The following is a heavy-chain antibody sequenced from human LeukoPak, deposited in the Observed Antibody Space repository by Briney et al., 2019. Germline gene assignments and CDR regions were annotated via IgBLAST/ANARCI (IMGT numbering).Heavy chain of an antibody. J-gene: IGHJ4*02. V-gene: IGHV3-11*06. CDR1: GFTFSDYY. D-gene: IGHD6-19*01. CDR2: ISTSTSYI. CDR3: ARFVGSGWKYFDY. Sequence: GGSLRLSCAASGFTFSDYYMSWIRQAPGKGLDWVSFISTSTSYINYADSVKGRFSISRDNAKNSLYLQMNSLKAEDTAVYYCARFVGSGWKYFDYWGQGALVTVSS.